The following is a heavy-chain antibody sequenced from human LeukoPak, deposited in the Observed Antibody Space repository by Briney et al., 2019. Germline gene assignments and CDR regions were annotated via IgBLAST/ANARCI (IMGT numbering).Heavy chain of an antibody. CDR2: ISGSGGST. Sequence: GGSLRLSCAASGFXFSSYAMSWVCQAPGKGLEWVAGISGSGGSTHYADSVKGRFTISRDNSKTTLYLQMNSLRAEDTAVYYCAKAVGQYYYYGMDVWGQGTSVTVSS. CDR3: AKAVGQYYYYGMDV. J-gene: IGHJ6*02. V-gene: IGHV3-23*01. CDR1: GFXFSSYA.